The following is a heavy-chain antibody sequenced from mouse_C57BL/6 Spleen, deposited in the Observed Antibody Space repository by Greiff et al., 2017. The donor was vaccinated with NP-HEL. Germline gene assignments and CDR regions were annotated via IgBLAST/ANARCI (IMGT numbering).Heavy chain of an antibody. D-gene: IGHD2-4*01. CDR1: GYAFSSSW. J-gene: IGHJ2*01. CDR2: IYPGDGDT. CDR3: ARSGVYYDYDGDY. V-gene: IGHV1-82*01. Sequence: VQLQESGPELVKPGASVKISCKASGYAFSSSWMNWVKQRPGKGLEWIGRIYPGDGDTNYNGKFKGKATLTADKSSSTAYMQLSSLTSEDSAVYFCARSGVYYDYDGDYGGQGTTLTVSS.